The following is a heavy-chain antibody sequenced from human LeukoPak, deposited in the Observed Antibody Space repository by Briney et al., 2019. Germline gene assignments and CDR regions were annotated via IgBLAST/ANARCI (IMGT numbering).Heavy chain of an antibody. V-gene: IGHV1-18*01. J-gene: IGHJ4*02. CDR1: GYTFCSHS. CDR2: ISPYNGNT. Sequence: ASVKVSCKTSGYTFCSHSMNWVRQAPGQGLEWLGWISPYNGNTKYAQKIQGRATMTTDTSTSTAYLELRSLRSDDTAVYYCARGEYDLLGDYWGQGTLVTVSS. D-gene: IGHD3-10*01. CDR3: ARGEYDLLGDY.